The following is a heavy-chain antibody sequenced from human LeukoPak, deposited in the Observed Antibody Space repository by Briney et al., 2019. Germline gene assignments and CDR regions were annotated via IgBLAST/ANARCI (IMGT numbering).Heavy chain of an antibody. Sequence: SETLSLTCTVSGGSISSSSYYWGWIRQPPGKGLEWIGSIYYSGSTYYNPSLKSRVTISVDTSKNQFSLKLSSVTAADTAVYYCARDRENYYYMDVWGKGTTVTISS. V-gene: IGHV4-39*02. J-gene: IGHJ6*03. CDR1: GGSISSSSYY. CDR2: IYYSGST. CDR3: ARDRENYYYMDV.